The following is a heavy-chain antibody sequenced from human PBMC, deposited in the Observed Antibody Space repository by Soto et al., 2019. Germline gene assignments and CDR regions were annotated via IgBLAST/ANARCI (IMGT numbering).Heavy chain of an antibody. CDR3: ARDLSCSVTDCLNSWYDS. Sequence: GGSLRLSCAASGFNFRNHAMHWVRQAPGKGLEWVALTSYSGSNTYYADSVKGRFTISRDESKNTLYLQMNSLRAEDTAVYYCARDLSCSVTDCLNSWYDSWGQGTLVTVSS. J-gene: IGHJ5*01. V-gene: IGHV3-30*04. CDR2: TSYSGSNT. CDR1: GFNFRNHA. D-gene: IGHD2-15*01.